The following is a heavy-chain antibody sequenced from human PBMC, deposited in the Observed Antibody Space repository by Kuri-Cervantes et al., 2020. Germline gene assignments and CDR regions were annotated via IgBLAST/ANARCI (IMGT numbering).Heavy chain of an antibody. CDR3: AHRRERPGARDDAFDV. Sequence: SGPTLVKPTETLTLTCTVSGFSLSNARMGVSWIRQPPGKALEWLALIYWDDDKRYRPSLKHRLTIIKDTLKNQVVLIMTNMDPEDTATYYCAHRRERPGARDDAFDVWGQGILVTVSS. CDR1: GFSLSNARMG. CDR2: IYWDDDK. D-gene: IGHD1-14*01. V-gene: IGHV2-5*02. J-gene: IGHJ3*01.